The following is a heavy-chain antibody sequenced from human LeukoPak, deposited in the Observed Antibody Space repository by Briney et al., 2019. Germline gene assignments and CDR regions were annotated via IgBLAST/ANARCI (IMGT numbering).Heavy chain of an antibody. D-gene: IGHD2-21*02. CDR2: ISWDGGST. J-gene: IGHJ4*02. V-gene: IGHV3-43D*04. Sequence: GGSLRLSCAASGFTFDDYAMHWVRQAPGKGLEWVSLISWDGGSTYYADSAKGRFTISRDNSKNSLYLQMNSLRAEDTALYYCAKAAYCGGDCYPEEYYFDYWGQGTLVTVSS. CDR3: AKAAYCGGDCYPEEYYFDY. CDR1: GFTFDDYA.